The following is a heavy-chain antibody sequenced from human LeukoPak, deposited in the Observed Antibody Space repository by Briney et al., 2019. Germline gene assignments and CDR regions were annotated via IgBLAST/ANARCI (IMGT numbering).Heavy chain of an antibody. Sequence: SVKVSCKASGGTFSSYAISWVRQAPGQGLEWMGGIIPIFGTANYAQKFQGRVTITTDESTSTAYMELSSLRSEDTAVYYCARDEAYCSGGSCGAFDIWGQGTMVTVSS. V-gene: IGHV1-69*05. D-gene: IGHD2-15*01. J-gene: IGHJ3*02. CDR2: IIPIFGTA. CDR3: ARDEAYCSGGSCGAFDI. CDR1: GGTFSSYA.